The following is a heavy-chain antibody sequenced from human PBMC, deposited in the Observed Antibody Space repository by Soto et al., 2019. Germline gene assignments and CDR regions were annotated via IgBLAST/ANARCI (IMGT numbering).Heavy chain of an antibody. CDR1: GNTFSYRY. Sequence: QMQLVQSGAEVTKTGSSVTVSCQALGNTFSYRYLHCVRQATGQALEWMGWIAPFSGDVHYAQKFQERVNLTRDRSINTAYMRISSLGSEDTAIYFCASGGAGSGPFTWELPDHWGYGTLVTVSA. CDR3: ASGGAGSGPFTWELPDH. J-gene: IGHJ4*01. D-gene: IGHD1-26*01. V-gene: IGHV1-45*02. CDR2: IAPFSGDV.